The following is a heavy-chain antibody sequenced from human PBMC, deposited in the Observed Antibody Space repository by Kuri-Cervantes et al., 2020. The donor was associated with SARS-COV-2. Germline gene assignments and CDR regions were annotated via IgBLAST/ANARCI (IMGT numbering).Heavy chain of an antibody. Sequence: GEYLKIYCPASGFTFSSYAMSWVRQAPGKGLEWVSTISGSGGSTYYADSVKGRFTISRDNSKNTLYLQMNSLRADDTAVYYCAKGTRSSGYYCGLDFWGQGTLVTVSS. V-gene: IGHV3-23*01. J-gene: IGHJ4*02. CDR2: ISGSGGST. CDR3: AKGTRSSGYYCGLDF. CDR1: GFTFSSYA. D-gene: IGHD3-22*01.